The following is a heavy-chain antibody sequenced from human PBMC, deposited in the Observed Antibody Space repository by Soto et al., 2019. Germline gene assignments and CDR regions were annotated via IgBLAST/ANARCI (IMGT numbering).Heavy chain of an antibody. D-gene: IGHD1-26*01. J-gene: IGHJ6*02. V-gene: IGHV4-59*11. CDR1: GGSISSHY. CDR2: IYYRGST. Sequence: SETLSLTCTVSGGSISSHYWSWVRQAPGKGLEWIGHIYYRGSTTYNPSLRSRSTISVDTSNNQFSLKLNSVTTADTAVYYCARDGREAYGMDVWGQGTKVTVSS. CDR3: ARDGREAYGMDV.